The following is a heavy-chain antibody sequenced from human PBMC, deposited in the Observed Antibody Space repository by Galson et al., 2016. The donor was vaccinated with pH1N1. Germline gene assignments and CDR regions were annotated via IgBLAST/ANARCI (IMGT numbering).Heavy chain of an antibody. Sequence: SLRLSCAASGFTFSSYSMNWVRQAPGKGLEWVSYISSSSSTIYYADSVKGRFTISRDNAKNSLYLQMNSLRAEDTAVYYFARDRGAGMSSNYWGQGTLGTVSS. D-gene: IGHD5/OR15-5a*01. CDR2: ISSSSSTI. CDR1: GFTFSSYS. J-gene: IGHJ4*02. V-gene: IGHV3-48*01. CDR3: ARDRGAGMSSNY.